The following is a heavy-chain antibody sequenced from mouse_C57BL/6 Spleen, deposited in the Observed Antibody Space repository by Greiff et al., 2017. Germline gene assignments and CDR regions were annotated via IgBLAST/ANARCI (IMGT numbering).Heavy chain of an antibody. J-gene: IGHJ4*01. D-gene: IGHD2-3*01. CDR3: AICYDDYSLYDAMDY. Sequence: VQLQQPGAELVKPGASVKVSCKASGYTFTSYWMHWVKQRPGQGLEWIGRIHPSDSDTNYNHKFKGTATLTVDKSSSTAYMQLSSLTSEDSAVDSCAICYDDYSLYDAMDYWGQGTSVTVSS. CDR1: GYTFTSYW. V-gene: IGHV1-74*01. CDR2: IHPSDSDT.